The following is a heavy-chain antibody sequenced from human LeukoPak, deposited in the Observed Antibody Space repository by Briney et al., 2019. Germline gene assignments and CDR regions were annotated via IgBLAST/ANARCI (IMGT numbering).Heavy chain of an antibody. J-gene: IGHJ4*02. V-gene: IGHV4-39*02. CDR3: AREHYDFWLGVDY. Sequence: PSETLSLTCTVSGGSISSSSYYWGWIRQPPGKGLEWIGSIYYSGSTYYNPSLKRRVTISVDTSKNQFSLRLSSVTAAHTALYYCAREHYDFWLGVDYWGQGTLVTVSS. D-gene: IGHD3-3*01. CDR1: GGSISSSSYY. CDR2: IYYSGST.